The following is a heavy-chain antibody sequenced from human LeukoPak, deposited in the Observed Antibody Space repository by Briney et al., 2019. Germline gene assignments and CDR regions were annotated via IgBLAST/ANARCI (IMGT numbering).Heavy chain of an antibody. J-gene: IGHJ4*02. CDR1: GFTFSSYW. D-gene: IGHD3-16*02. CDR3: ARDKSIMITFGGVIVSY. Sequence: GGSLRLSCAASGFTFSSYWRSWVRQAPGKGLEWVANIKQDGSEKYYVDSVKGRFTISRDNAKNSLYLQMNSLRAEDTAVYYCARDKSIMITFGGVIVSYWGQGTLVTVSS. CDR2: IKQDGSEK. V-gene: IGHV3-7*01.